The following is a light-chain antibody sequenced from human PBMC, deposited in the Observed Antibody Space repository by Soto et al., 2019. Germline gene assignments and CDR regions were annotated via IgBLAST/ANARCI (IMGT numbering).Light chain of an antibody. CDR1: QTISTS. CDR2: AAS. J-gene: IGKJ4*01. Sequence: DIQMTQSPSTLSASVGDRVTITCRASQTISTSLNWYQQKPGRAPKLLIYAASNLQSGVPSRFSGSGSGTDFTLTISSLQPEDFATYYCQQSYSTLALTFGGGTKVDIK. CDR3: QQSYSTLALT. V-gene: IGKV1-39*01.